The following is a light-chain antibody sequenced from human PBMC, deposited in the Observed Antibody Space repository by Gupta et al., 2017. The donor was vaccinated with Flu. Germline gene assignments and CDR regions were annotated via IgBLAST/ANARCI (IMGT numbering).Light chain of an antibody. CDR3: QAWDTSTLV. CDR2: QDT. V-gene: IGLV3-1*01. CDR1: TLGDKF. J-gene: IGLJ2*01. Sequence: SYEVTQPPSVSVSPGQTASITCSGDTLGDKFVCWYHQKPGQPPLLILYQDTKRPSGIPERFSGSNSGNTATLTITGTQAIDEGDYYCQAWDTSTLVFGGGTKLTVL.